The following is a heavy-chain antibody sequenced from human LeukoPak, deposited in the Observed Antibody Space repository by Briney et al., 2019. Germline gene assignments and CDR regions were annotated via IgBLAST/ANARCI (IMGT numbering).Heavy chain of an antibody. J-gene: IGHJ3*02. CDR1: GGPISSSNW. Sequence: SETLSLTCAVSGGPISSSNWWSWVRQPPGKGLEWIGEIYHSGSTNYNPSLKSRVTISVDKSKHQFSLKLSSVTASDTAVYYCAARAAAGTDDAFDIWGQRTMVTVS. D-gene: IGHD6-13*01. V-gene: IGHV4-4*02. CDR2: IYHSGST. CDR3: AARAAAGTDDAFDI.